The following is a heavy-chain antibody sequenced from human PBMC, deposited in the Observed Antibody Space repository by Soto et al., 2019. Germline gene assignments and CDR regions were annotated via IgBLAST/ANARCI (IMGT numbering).Heavy chain of an antibody. Sequence: QVQLVQSGAEVKKPGSSVKVSCKASGGTFSSYAISWVRQAPGQGLEWMGGIIPIFGTANYAQKFQGRVTIXXDXSXXTAYMELSSLRSEDTAVYYCARARGSSSWDSYFDYWGQGTLVTVSS. D-gene: IGHD6-13*01. CDR3: ARARGSSSWDSYFDY. CDR2: IIPIFGTA. V-gene: IGHV1-69*12. CDR1: GGTFSSYA. J-gene: IGHJ4*02.